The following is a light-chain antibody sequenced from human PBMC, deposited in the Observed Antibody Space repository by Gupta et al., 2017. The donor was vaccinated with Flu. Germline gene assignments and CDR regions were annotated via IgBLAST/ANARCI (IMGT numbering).Light chain of an antibody. CDR1: SSNIGSNT. J-gene: IGLJ2*01. CDR2: SNN. CDR3: AAWDDSLNGVV. Sequence: QSVLTQPPSASGTPGQRVTIPCSGSSSNIGSNTVNWYQQLPGTAPNLLIYSNNPRPSGVPDRFSGSKYGTSASLAISGLQSEDEADYYCAAWDDSLNGVVFGGGTKLTVL. V-gene: IGLV1-44*01.